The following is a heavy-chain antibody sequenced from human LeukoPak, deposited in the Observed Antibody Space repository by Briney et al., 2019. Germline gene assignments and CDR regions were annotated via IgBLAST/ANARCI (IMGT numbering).Heavy chain of an antibody. J-gene: IGHJ4*02. Sequence: GASVKVSCKVSGYTLTELYMHWVRQAPGKGLEWMGGFDPEDGETIYAQKFQGRVTMTEDTSTDTAYMELSSLRSEDTAVYYCATALASGWYLAFDYWGQGTLVTVSS. CDR3: ATALASGWYLAFDY. D-gene: IGHD6-19*01. V-gene: IGHV1-24*01. CDR1: GYTLTELY. CDR2: FDPEDGET.